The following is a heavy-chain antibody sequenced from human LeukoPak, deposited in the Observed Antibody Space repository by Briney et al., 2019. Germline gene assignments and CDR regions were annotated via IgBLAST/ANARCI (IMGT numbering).Heavy chain of an antibody. J-gene: IGHJ4*02. Sequence: ETLSLTCAVYGGSFSGYYWSWIRQPPGKGLEWVSAISGSGGSTYYADSVKGRFTISRDNSKNTLYLQMNSLRAEDTAVYYCAKLPPSVVADYWGQGTLVTVSS. CDR1: GGSFSGYY. CDR3: AKLPPSVVADY. D-gene: IGHD2-2*01. CDR2: ISGSGGST. V-gene: IGHV3-23*01.